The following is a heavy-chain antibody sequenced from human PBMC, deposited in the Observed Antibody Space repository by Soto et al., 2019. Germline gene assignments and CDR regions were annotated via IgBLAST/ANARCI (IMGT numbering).Heavy chain of an antibody. V-gene: IGHV4-34*01. CDR1: GGSFSGYY. CDR3: ARGYILYSSSWYGWFDP. CDR2: INHSGST. Sequence: SETLSLTCAVYGGSFSGYYWSWIRQPPGKGLEWIGEINHSGSTNYNPSLKSRVTISVDTSKNQFSLKLSSVTAADTAVYYCARGYILYSSSWYGWFDPWGQGTLVTVSS. D-gene: IGHD6-13*01. J-gene: IGHJ5*02.